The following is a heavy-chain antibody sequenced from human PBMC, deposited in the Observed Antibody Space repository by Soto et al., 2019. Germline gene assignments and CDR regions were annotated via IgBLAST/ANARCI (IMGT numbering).Heavy chain of an antibody. D-gene: IGHD3-10*01. V-gene: IGHV3-30-3*01. CDR1: GFTFSSYA. J-gene: IGHJ6*02. Sequence: GSLRLSCAASGFTFSSYAMHWVRQAPGKGLEWVAVISYDGSNKYYADSVKGRFTISRDNSKNTLYLQMNSLRAEDTAVYYCARGAYYYGSGSYYMYYYYYYGMDVWGQGTTVTVSS. CDR3: ARGAYYYGSGSYYMYYYYYYGMDV. CDR2: ISYDGSNK.